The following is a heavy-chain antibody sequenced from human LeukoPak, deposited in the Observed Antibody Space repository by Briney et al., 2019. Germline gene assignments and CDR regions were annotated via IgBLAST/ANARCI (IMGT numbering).Heavy chain of an antibody. Sequence: SETLSLTCTVSGGSISSNSHYWGWIRQPPGKGLEWIGSVYYSGSTYYKPSLKSRVTISVDTSKNQFSLKLSSVTAADTAVYYCAQITGWSGYYVIDYWGQGTLVTVSS. D-gene: IGHD3-3*01. J-gene: IGHJ4*02. CDR2: VYYSGST. CDR1: GGSISSNSHY. V-gene: IGHV4-39*01. CDR3: AQITGWSGYYVIDY.